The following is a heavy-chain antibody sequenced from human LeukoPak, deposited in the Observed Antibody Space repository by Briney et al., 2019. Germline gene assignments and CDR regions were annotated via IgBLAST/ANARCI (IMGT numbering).Heavy chain of an antibody. V-gene: IGHV4-34*01. Sequence: MASETLSLTCAVYGGSFSGYYWSWIRQPPGKGLEWIGEINHSGSTNYNPSLKSRVTISVDTSKNQFSLKLSSVTAADTAVYYCARGRGALRGYYFDYWGQGTLVTVSS. J-gene: IGHJ4*02. CDR1: GGSFSGYY. D-gene: IGHD3-10*01. CDR2: INHSGST. CDR3: ARGRGALRGYYFDY.